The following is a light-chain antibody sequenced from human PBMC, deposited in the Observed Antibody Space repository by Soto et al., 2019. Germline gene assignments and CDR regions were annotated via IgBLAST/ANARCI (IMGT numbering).Light chain of an antibody. Sequence: ETVMTQSPATLSVSPGERATLSCRASQSISNNLAWYQQKPGQAPRLIMFRTSPRATGVPARFSGSGSGTEFNITISSLQSEDFAVYYCQQYNNWPRATFGGGTKVEIK. CDR2: RTS. CDR1: QSISNN. J-gene: IGKJ4*01. V-gene: IGKV3-15*01. CDR3: QQYNNWPRAT.